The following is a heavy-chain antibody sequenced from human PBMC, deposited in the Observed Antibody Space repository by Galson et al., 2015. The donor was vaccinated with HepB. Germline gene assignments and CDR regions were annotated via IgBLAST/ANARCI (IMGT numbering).Heavy chain of an antibody. D-gene: IGHD1-26*01. V-gene: IGHV3-15*01. J-gene: IGHJ3*02. Sequence: SLRLSCAASGFTFSNAWMSWVRQAPGKGLEWVGRIKSKTDGGTTDCAAPVKGRFTISRDDSKNTLYLQMNSLKTEDTAVYYCTTDGGIVGAIRLFWSKNDAFDIWGQGTMVTVSS. CDR3: TTDGGIVGAIRLFWSKNDAFDI. CDR1: GFTFSNAW. CDR2: IKSKTDGGTT.